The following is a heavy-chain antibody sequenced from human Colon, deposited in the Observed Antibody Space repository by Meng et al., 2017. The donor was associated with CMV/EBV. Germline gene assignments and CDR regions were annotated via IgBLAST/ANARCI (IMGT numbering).Heavy chain of an antibody. Sequence: GGSLRLSCAASGFTFSNYAMSWVRQAPGKGPEWVSGIFGGGDTYYADVVKGRFTISRDNSKNTLYLQMNALRAEDTALYYCASFKQQLVGGTYWYFDLWGPGTLVTVSS. J-gene: IGHJ2*01. CDR3: ASFKQQLVGGTYWYFDL. D-gene: IGHD6-13*01. V-gene: IGHV3-66*02. CDR1: GFTFSNYA. CDR2: IFGGGDT.